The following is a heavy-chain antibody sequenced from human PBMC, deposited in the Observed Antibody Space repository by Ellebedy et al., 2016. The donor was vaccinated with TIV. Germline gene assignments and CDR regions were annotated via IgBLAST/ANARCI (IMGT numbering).Heavy chain of an antibody. Sequence: PGGSLRLSCAASGFTLSSYWMSWVRQAPGKGLEWVANINQDGSGKDYMDSVKGRFTISRDNAKNSLYLQMTSLRAEDTAIYYCARTQAITFGGVIVRGACFNHWGQGTLVTVSS. CDR1: GFTLSSYW. CDR2: INQDGSGK. V-gene: IGHV3-7*01. D-gene: IGHD3-16*02. CDR3: ARTQAITFGGVIVRGACFNH. J-gene: IGHJ4*02.